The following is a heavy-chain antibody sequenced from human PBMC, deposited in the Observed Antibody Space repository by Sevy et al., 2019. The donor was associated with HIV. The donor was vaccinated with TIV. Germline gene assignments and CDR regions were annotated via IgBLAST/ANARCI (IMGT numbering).Heavy chain of an antibody. D-gene: IGHD3-9*01. J-gene: IGHJ6*03. V-gene: IGHV3-7*01. CDR3: ARARYYDILTGQNYYYYMDV. CDR2: IDQDGGEK. Sequence: GGSLRLSCAASGFTFTNYYMSWVRQAPGKGLEWVANIDQDGGEKYYVDSVKGRFTISRDNARNSLFLKMNSLRAEDTAVYYCARARYYDILTGQNYYYYMDVWGKGTTVTVSS. CDR1: GFTFTNYY.